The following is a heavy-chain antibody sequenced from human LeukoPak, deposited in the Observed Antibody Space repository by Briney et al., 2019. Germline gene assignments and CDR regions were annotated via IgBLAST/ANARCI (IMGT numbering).Heavy chain of an antibody. D-gene: IGHD4-23*01. CDR2: ISYDGSNK. Sequence: GRSLRLSCAASGFTFSSYGMHWVRQAPGKGLEGVAVISYDGSNKYYADSVKGRFTISRDNSKNTLYLQMNSLRAEDTAVYYCAKLIDYGGNSVSYWGQGTLVTVSS. CDR3: AKLIDYGGNSVSY. J-gene: IGHJ4*02. CDR1: GFTFSSYG. V-gene: IGHV3-30*18.